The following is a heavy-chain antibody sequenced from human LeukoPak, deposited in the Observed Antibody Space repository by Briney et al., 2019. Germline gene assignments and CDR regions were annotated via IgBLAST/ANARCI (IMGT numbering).Heavy chain of an antibody. CDR2: IYYSGST. CDR1: GGSISSSSYY. Sequence: NPSETLSLTCTVSGGSISSSSYYWGWIRQPPGKGLEWIGSIYYSGSTYYNPSLKSRVTISVDTAKNQFSLKLSSVTAADTAVYYCLRGGFTMVRGVIDPPRTENNWFDPWGQGTLVTVSS. CDR3: LRGGFTMVRGVIDPPRTENNWFDP. J-gene: IGHJ5*02. D-gene: IGHD3-10*01. V-gene: IGHV4-39*07.